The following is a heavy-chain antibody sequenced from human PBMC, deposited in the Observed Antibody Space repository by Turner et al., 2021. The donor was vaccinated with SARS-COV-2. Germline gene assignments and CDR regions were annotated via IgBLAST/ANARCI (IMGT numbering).Heavy chain of an antibody. V-gene: IGHV1-18*01. J-gene: IGHJ5*02. CDR1: GYTFTSNG. Sequence: QVQLVQSGAEAKKPGASVTVSCKASGYTFTSNGFSWVRQPPGQGLEWMGWISAYDDNTNGEKKLQGRVTMTTDTSTSTANMELRSLRSDDTAIYYCARDLGGSCAGTYYYDWSWFDTWGQGTLVTVSS. CDR3: ARDLGGSCAGTYYYDWSWFDT. CDR2: ISAYDDNT. D-gene: IGHD3-22*01.